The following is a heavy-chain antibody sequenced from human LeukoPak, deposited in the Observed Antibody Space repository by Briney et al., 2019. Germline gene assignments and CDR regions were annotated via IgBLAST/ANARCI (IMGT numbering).Heavy chain of an antibody. V-gene: IGHV4-4*09. CDR1: GGSISSYY. Sequence: SETLSLTCTVSGGSISSYYWSWIRQPPGKGLEWIGYIYTSGSTNYNPSLKSRVTISVDTSKNQFSLKLSSVTAADTAVYYCAVNYYDSSGPFDYWGQGTLVTVSS. D-gene: IGHD3-22*01. CDR3: AVNYYDSSGPFDY. J-gene: IGHJ4*02. CDR2: IYTSGST.